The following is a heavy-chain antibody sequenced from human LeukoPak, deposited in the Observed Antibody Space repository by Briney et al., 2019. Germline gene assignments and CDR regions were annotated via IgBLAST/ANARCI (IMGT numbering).Heavy chain of an antibody. CDR3: ARHLPVTGTYVLLFDY. Sequence: SETLSLTCTVSGGSISSSSYYWGWIRQPPGKGLEWIGSIYYSGSTYYNPSLKSRVTISVDTSKNQFSLKLSSVTAADTAVYYCARHLPVTGTYVLLFDYWGQGTLVTVSS. CDR1: GGSISSSSYY. J-gene: IGHJ4*02. CDR2: IYYSGST. D-gene: IGHD1-1*01. V-gene: IGHV4-39*01.